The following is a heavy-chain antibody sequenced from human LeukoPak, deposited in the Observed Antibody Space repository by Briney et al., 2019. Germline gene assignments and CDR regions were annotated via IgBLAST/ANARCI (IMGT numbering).Heavy chain of an antibody. V-gene: IGHV4-34*01. CDR3: ARGNYGSGSGTDY. Sequence: SETPSLTCAVYGGSFSGYYWSWIRQPPGKGLEWIGEINHSGSTNYNPSLKSRVTISVDTSKNQFSLKLSSVTAADTAVYYCARGNYGSGSGTDYWGQGTLVTVSS. CDR2: INHSGST. D-gene: IGHD3-10*01. J-gene: IGHJ4*02. CDR1: GGSFSGYY.